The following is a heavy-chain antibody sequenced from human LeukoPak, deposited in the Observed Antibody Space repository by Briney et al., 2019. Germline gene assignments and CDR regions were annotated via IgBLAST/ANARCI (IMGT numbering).Heavy chain of an antibody. CDR2: ISYDGGNK. D-gene: IGHD6-13*01. V-gene: IGHV3-30*03. CDR3: ARAAAAGTYFDY. Sequence: GGSLRLSCIASGFTFSSYGMHWVRQAPGKGLEWVAVISYDGGNKYYADSVKGRFTISRDNSKNTLYLQMNSLRAEDTAVYYCARAAAAGTYFDYWGQGTLVTVSS. J-gene: IGHJ4*02. CDR1: GFTFSSYG.